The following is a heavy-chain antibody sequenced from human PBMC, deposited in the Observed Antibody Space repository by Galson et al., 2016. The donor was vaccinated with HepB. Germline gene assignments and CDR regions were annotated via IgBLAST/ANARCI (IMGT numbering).Heavy chain of an antibody. J-gene: IGHJ2*01. CDR2: IYPGDSNT. V-gene: IGHV5-51*01. CDR3: AREGRYCTSTSCYGYWYFDL. CDR1: GYRFTTYW. D-gene: IGHD2-2*01. Sequence: QSGAEVKKPGESLKISCKGSGYRFTTYWIGWVRQMPGKGLEWMGVIYPGDSNTRYSPSFQGQVTISVDMSISTAYLQWSSLKASDTAMYYCAREGRYCTSTSCYGYWYFDLWGRGTLVTVSS.